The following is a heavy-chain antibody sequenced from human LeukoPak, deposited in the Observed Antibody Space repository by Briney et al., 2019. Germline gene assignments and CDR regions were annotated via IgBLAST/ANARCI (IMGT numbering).Heavy chain of an antibody. V-gene: IGHV3-48*03. J-gene: IGHJ4*02. CDR3: ARDAVFRNIAAAGYFDY. D-gene: IGHD6-13*01. Sequence: GGSLRLSCAASGFTFSSYEMNWVRQAPGKGLEWVSYISSSGSTIYYADSVEGRFTISRDNAKNSLYLQMNSLRAEDTAVYYCARDAVFRNIAAAGYFDYWGQGTLVTVSS. CDR1: GFTFSSYE. CDR2: ISSSGSTI.